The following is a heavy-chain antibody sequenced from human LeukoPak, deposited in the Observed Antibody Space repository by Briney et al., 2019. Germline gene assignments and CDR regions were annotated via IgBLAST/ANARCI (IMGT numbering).Heavy chain of an antibody. D-gene: IGHD5-18*01. CDR1: GFTFSSYG. Sequence: PGRSLRLSCAASGFTFSSYGMHWVRQAPGKGLEWVAVISYDGSNKYYADSVKGRFTISRDNSKNTLYLQMNSLRAEDTAVYYCASRRYSYGLYYFDYWGQGTLVTVSS. J-gene: IGHJ4*02. CDR3: ASRRYSYGLYYFDY. V-gene: IGHV3-30*03. CDR2: ISYDGSNK.